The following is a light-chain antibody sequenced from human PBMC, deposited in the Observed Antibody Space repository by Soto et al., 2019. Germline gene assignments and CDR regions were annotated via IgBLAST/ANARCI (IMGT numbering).Light chain of an antibody. J-gene: IGKJ4*01. Sequence: VLTQSPATLSLSPGDRATLSCRASQSVFGYLAWYQHKPGQAPRLLIYVAYKRATGVPARFSGSGSETDFTLIISSPEPEDFAVYYCQQRSDSPPLTFGGGTRVEIK. CDR1: QSVFGY. CDR2: VAY. CDR3: QQRSDSPPLT. V-gene: IGKV3-11*01.